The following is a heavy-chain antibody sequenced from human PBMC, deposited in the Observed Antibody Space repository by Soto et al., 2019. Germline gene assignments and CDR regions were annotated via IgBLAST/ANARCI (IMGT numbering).Heavy chain of an antibody. V-gene: IGHV5-10-1*01. J-gene: IGHJ6*04. CDR3: ARHRDTTLVRVVIINRGQHYGMDV. CDR1: GYSFTSYW. Sequence: GESLKISCKGSGYSFTSYWISWVRQMPGKGMEGMGRIDPSDSYTNYSPSFQSHVTISADKSISTAYLQWSSLKASDTAMYYCARHRDTTLVRVVIINRGQHYGMDVRGKGPTVTVSS. D-gene: IGHD3-10*01. CDR2: IDPSDSYT.